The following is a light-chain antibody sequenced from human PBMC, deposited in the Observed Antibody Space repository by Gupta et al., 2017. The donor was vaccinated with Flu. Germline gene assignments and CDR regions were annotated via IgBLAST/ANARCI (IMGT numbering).Light chain of an antibody. CDR2: DDS. J-gene: IGLJ3*02. CDR1: NMGSKS. CDR3: QVSDGTSDNWV. Sequence: SYLLPQPPSVSVAPGQTSSSTCRGNNMGSKSVNWYQQKPGQAPVLVVYDDSDRPSGIPERCSGSNSASTATLTTXRXEDADEXDYYCQVSDGTSDNWVFGGGTKLTVL. V-gene: IGLV3-21*02.